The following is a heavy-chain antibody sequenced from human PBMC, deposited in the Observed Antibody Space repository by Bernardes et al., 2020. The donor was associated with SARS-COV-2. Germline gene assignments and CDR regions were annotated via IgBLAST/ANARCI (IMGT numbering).Heavy chain of an antibody. CDR2: ISSSGSTI. D-gene: IGHD2-15*01. J-gene: IGHJ6*02. Sequence: GGSLRLSCAASGFTFSDYYMSWIRQAPGKGLEWVSYISSSGSTIYYADSVKGRFTTSRDNAKNSLYLQMNSLRAEDTAVYYCAREGGYCSGGSCYSGYSYYYYGMDVWGQGTTVTVSS. CDR1: GFTFSDYY. CDR3: AREGGYCSGGSCYSGYSYYYYGMDV. V-gene: IGHV3-11*01.